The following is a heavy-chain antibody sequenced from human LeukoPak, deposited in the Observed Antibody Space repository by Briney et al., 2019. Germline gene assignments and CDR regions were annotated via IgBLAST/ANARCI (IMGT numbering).Heavy chain of an antibody. Sequence: PDRSLRLSCAVSGFTFDDYAMHWVRQVPGKGLEWVSGINWNSDSIGYADSVKGRFTTSRDNAKNSLYLQMNSLRAEDTAFYYCAINGGGDSGYGNFDYWGQGTLVTVSS. D-gene: IGHD5-12*01. V-gene: IGHV3-9*01. CDR3: AINGGGDSGYGNFDY. CDR2: INWNSDSI. CDR1: GFTFDDYA. J-gene: IGHJ4*02.